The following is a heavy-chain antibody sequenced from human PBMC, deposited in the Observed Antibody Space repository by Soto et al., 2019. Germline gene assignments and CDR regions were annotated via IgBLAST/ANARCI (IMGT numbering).Heavy chain of an antibody. CDR2: VNNDGTDT. CDR1: GFTFSNYW. Sequence: EVQLVESGGGLVQPGGSLRLSCAASGFTFSNYWMYWVRQAPGKGLVWVSRVNNDGTDTTHADSVQGRFTISRENAENTLYLQMNSLRAEDRAVYYCARGGLQHARDVWGPGSRVTVSS. CDR3: ARGGLQHARDV. V-gene: IGHV3-74*03. J-gene: IGHJ6*02. D-gene: IGHD6-13*01.